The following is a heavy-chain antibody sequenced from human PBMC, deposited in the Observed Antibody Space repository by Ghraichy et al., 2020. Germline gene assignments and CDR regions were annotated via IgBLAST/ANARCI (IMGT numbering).Heavy chain of an antibody. J-gene: IGHJ6*02. CDR2: ITSSGRNI. CDR3: ARGSMVLRFYYYDGMDV. V-gene: IGHV3-48*02. D-gene: IGHD4/OR15-4a*01. CDR1: GFTFSGYS. Sequence: GGSLRLSCVGSGFTFSGYSMNWVRQSPGKGLDWVSYITSSGRNIFYADSVKGRFTISRDNAKNSLSLQMNSLRDEDTDVYYCARGSMVLRFYYYDGMDVWGQGTTVTVSS.